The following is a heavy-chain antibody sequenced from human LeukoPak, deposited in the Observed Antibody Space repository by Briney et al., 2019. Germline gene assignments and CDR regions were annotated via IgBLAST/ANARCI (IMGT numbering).Heavy chain of an antibody. V-gene: IGHV5-51*01. CDR2: IYPGDSVT. CDR1: GYTFTSYW. D-gene: IGHD5-24*01. Sequence: HGESLKISCKGTGYTFTSYWIGWVRQMPGKGLEWMGFIYPGDSVTRYSPSFQGQVTISADKSISTAYLQWSSLKASDTAMYYCARRGDGYNLNFDYWGQGTLVTVSS. CDR3: ARRGDGYNLNFDY. J-gene: IGHJ4*02.